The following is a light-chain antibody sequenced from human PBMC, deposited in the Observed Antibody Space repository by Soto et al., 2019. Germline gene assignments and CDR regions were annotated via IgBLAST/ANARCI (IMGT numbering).Light chain of an antibody. CDR3: QQSYSIPHT. J-gene: IGKJ4*01. Sequence: DIPMTQSPSSLSASVGDRVTITCRASQSISGYLNWYQQKPGKAPKLLIYAASSLQTGVPSRFSGGGSGTDFTLTISSLQPEDFATYYCQQSYSIPHTFGGGTKVESK. V-gene: IGKV1-39*01. CDR2: AAS. CDR1: QSISGY.